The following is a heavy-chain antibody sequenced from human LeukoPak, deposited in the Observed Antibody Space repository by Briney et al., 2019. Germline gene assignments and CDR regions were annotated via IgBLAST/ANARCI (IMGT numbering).Heavy chain of an antibody. J-gene: IGHJ6*02. CDR2: IYYSGTT. CDR1: GDSISSSY. D-gene: IGHD4-17*01. V-gene: IGHV4-59*01. Sequence: SETLSLTCTVSGDSISSSYWTWIRQPPGKGLEWIGYIYYSGTTDYNPSLRSRVTISVDTPKNQFSLKLTSVTAADTAVYYCARDFAVTTAYYYGVDVWGQGIAVTVSS. CDR3: ARDFAVTTAYYYGVDV.